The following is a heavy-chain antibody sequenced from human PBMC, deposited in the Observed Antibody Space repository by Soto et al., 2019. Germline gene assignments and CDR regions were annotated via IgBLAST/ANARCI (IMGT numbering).Heavy chain of an antibody. D-gene: IGHD3-10*01. CDR1: GFTFSSYS. Sequence: EVQLVESGGGLVKPGGSLRLSCAASGFTFSSYSMNWVRQAPGKGLEWVSSISSSSSYIYYADSVKGRFTISRDNAKNSLYLQMNSLRAEDTDVYYCARDRSGGGSGSSDYWGQGTLVTVSS. J-gene: IGHJ4*02. CDR2: ISSSSSYI. V-gene: IGHV3-21*01. CDR3: ARDRSGGGSGSSDY.